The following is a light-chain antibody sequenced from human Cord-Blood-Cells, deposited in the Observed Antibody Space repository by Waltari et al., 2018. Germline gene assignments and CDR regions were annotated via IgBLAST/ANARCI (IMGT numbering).Light chain of an antibody. V-gene: IGLV2-23*01. CDR3: CSYAGSSTWV. J-gene: IGLJ3*02. CDR1: SSDVGSYNL. Sequence: QSALTQPASVSGSPGQSTTIPCTGTSSDVGSYNLVSWYQQHPDKAPKLMIYEGSKRPSGVSNRFSGSKSGNTASLTISGLQAEDEADYYCCSYAGSSTWVFGGGTKLTVL. CDR2: EGS.